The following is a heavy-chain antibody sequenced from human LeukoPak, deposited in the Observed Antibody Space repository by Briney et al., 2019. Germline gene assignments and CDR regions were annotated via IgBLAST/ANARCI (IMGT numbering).Heavy chain of an antibody. CDR1: GFTFNNYA. V-gene: IGHV3-23*01. Sequence: GGSLRLSCAASGFTFNNYAMSWVRQAPGKGLEWVSAISAGGGVTYYADSVKGRFTISRDNSEKKVFLQLNSLRADDTAVYYCAKAGWYSAKTYATYDDAYDIWGQGTMVTVSS. D-gene: IGHD1-1*01. J-gene: IGHJ3*02. CDR2: ISAGGGVT. CDR3: AKAGWYSAKTYATYDDAYDI.